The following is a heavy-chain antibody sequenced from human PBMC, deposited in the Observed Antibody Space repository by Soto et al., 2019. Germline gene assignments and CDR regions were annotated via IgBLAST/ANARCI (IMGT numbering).Heavy chain of an antibody. D-gene: IGHD4-17*01. CDR2: ISSSSSYI. V-gene: IGHV3-21*01. J-gene: IGHJ2*01. CDR1: GFTFSSYS. Sequence: GGSLRLSCAASGFTFSSYSMNWVRQAPGKGLEWVSSISSSSSYIYYADSVKGRFTISRDNAKNSLYLQMNSLRAEDTAVYYCAREGDYGDYYFELWGRGTLVTVSS. CDR3: AREGDYGDYYFEL.